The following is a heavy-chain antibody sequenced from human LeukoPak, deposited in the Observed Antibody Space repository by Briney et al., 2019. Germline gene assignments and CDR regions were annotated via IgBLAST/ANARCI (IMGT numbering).Heavy chain of an antibody. CDR2: IWYDGSNK. CDR1: GFTFSNYG. D-gene: IGHD2-8*01. J-gene: IGHJ4*02. CDR3: ARDTQRTLVYDY. V-gene: IGHV3-33*01. Sequence: PGGSLRLSCAASGFTFSNYGFHWVRQPPGKGLEWVAVIWYDGSNKYYADYVKGRFTISRDDSTNTLYLQMNSLRAEDTAVYYCARDTQRTLVYDYWGQGTLVTVSS.